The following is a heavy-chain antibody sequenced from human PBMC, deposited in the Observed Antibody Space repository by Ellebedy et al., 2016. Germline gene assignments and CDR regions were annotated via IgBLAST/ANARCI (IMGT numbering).Heavy chain of an antibody. D-gene: IGHD3-9*01. CDR1: GFSFINYA. Sequence: GGSLRLXXAASGFSFINYAMTWVRQPPGKGLEWVSGISGGGSSTSYADSVKCRFTTSRDNSKNTLYLQMNSLRAEDTALYYCAKPPAGILTGFYPEAAFDIWGQGTMVTVSP. J-gene: IGHJ3*02. CDR2: ISGGGSST. V-gene: IGHV3-23*01. CDR3: AKPPAGILTGFYPEAAFDI.